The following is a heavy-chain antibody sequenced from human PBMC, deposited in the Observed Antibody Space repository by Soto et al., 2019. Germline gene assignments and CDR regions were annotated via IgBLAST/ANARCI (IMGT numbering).Heavy chain of an antibody. CDR1: GDSISSYY. D-gene: IGHD3-22*01. Sequence: QVQLQESGPGLVKPSETLSLTCAVSGDSISSYYCMWIRQPPGKGLESIGYLYYGRSANYNPSLKSRCTLSVDTSPNQCSLTLSSMTAADTAVYYRALRSMAVVPEYWGQGTLVTVSS. CDR2: LYYGRSA. J-gene: IGHJ4*02. CDR3: ALRSMAVVPEY. V-gene: IGHV4-59*01.